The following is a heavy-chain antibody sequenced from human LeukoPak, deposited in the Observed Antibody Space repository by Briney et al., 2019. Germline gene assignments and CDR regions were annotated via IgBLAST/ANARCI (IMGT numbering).Heavy chain of an antibody. CDR1: GFTFSSYE. J-gene: IGHJ5*02. CDR3: ARSSGWFDP. Sequence: PGGSLRLSCAASGFTFSSYEMDWVRQAPGKGLACVSYISSSGSTIYYADSVKGRFTISRDNARNSLYLQMNSLRAEDTAVYYCARSSGWFDPWGQGTLVTVSS. V-gene: IGHV3-48*03. CDR2: ISSSGSTI.